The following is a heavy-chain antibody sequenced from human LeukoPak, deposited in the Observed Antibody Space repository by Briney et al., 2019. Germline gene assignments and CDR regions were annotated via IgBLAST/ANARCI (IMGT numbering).Heavy chain of an antibody. J-gene: IGHJ4*02. CDR2: ISAEGGST. D-gene: IGHD1-26*01. Sequence: VGSLRLSCAASGITFRSYNMHWVCQAPGKGLEYVSAISAEGGSTYYTNSVKGRFTISKDNSKHTLYFQMGSRRTENMAGYYVSTAQVGGSYDYWGEGTLVTVSS. V-gene: IGHV3-64*01. CDR1: GITFRSYN. CDR3: STAQVGGSYDY.